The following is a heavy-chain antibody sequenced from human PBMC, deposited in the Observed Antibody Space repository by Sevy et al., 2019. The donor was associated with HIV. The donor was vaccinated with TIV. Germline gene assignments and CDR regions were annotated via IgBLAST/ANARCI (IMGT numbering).Heavy chain of an antibody. J-gene: IGHJ4*02. D-gene: IGHD3-9*01. V-gene: IGHV3-30*02. CDR2: IRYDGSNK. CDR3: AKEGRELRYFDWSTDY. CDR1: GFTFSSYG. Sequence: GESLKISCAASGFTFSSYGMHWVRQAPGKGLEWVAFIRYDGSNKYYADSVKGRFTISRDNSKNTLYLQMNSLRAEDTAVYYCAKEGRELRYFDWSTDYWGQGTLVIVSS.